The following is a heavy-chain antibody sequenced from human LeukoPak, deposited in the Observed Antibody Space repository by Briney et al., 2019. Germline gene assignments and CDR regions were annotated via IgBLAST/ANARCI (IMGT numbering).Heavy chain of an antibody. Sequence: PGGSLRLSCAASGFTFSSYAMHWVRQAPGKGLEWVAVISYDGSNKYYADSVKGRFTISRDNSKNTLYLQMNSLRAEDTAVYYCAKDWAMTHWGQGTLVTVSS. V-gene: IGHV3-30-3*01. J-gene: IGHJ4*02. CDR2: ISYDGSNK. CDR3: AKDWAMTH. CDR1: GFTFSSYA. D-gene: IGHD2-2*01.